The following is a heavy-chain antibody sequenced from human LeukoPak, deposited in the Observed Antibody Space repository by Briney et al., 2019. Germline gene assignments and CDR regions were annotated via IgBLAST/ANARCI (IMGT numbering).Heavy chain of an antibody. CDR3: ATDLNSNYGGAPENYYYYGMDV. D-gene: IGHD4-11*01. Sequence: ASVKVSCKASGYTFTSYYMHWVRQAPGQGLEWMGIINPSGGSTSYAQKFQGRVTMTEDTSTDTAYMELSSLRSEDTAVYYCATDLNSNYGGAPENYYYYGMDVWGQGTTVTVSS. J-gene: IGHJ6*02. V-gene: IGHV1-46*01. CDR1: GYTFTSYY. CDR2: INPSGGST.